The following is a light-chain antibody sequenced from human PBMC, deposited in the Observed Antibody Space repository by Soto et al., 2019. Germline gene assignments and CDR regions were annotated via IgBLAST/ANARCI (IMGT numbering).Light chain of an antibody. J-gene: IGLJ1*01. CDR1: SGDVGSYSL. Sequence: QSVLTQPASVSGSPGQSITISCTGTSGDVGSYSLVSWYQHHPGKAPKLMIYEGSKRPSGVSSRFSGSKSGNTASLTISGLQAEDEADYDCWSYAGGSTLFVFGTGTKLTVL. V-gene: IGLV2-23*01. CDR2: EGS. CDR3: WSYAGGSTLFV.